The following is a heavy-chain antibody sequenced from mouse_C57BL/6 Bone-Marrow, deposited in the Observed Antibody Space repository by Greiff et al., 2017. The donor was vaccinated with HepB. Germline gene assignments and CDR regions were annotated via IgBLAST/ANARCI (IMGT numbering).Heavy chain of an antibody. CDR3: ARGYGSSFYAMDY. Sequence: EVKVEESGPGLVKPSQSLSLTCSVTGYSITSGYYWNWIRQFPGNKLEWMGYISYDGSNNYNPSLKNRISITRDTSKNQFFLKLNSVTTEDTATYYCARGYGSSFYAMDYWGQGTSVTVSS. V-gene: IGHV3-6*01. J-gene: IGHJ4*01. CDR1: GYSITSGYY. D-gene: IGHD1-1*01. CDR2: ISYDGSN.